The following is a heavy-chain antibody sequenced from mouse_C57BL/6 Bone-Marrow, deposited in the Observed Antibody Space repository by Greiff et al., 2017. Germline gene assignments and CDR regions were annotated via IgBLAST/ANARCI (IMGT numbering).Heavy chain of an antibody. J-gene: IGHJ4*01. CDR2: ISDGGSYT. Sequence: EVKLMESGGGLVKPGGSLKLSCAASGFTFSSYAMSWVRQTPEKRLEWVATISDGGSYTYYPDNVKGRFTISRDNAKNNLYLQMSHLKSEDTAMYYCAREGYYYGSSYDLLYAMDYWGQGTSVTVSS. CDR1: GFTFSSYA. CDR3: AREGYYYGSSYDLLYAMDY. D-gene: IGHD1-1*01. V-gene: IGHV5-4*01.